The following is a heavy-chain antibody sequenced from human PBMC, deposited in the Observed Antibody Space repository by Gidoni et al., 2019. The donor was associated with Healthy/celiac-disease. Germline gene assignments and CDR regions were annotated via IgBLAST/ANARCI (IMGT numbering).Heavy chain of an antibody. CDR3: ARLNNYYGSGSRETTYYFDY. CDR2: IYYSGSN. V-gene: IGHV4-39*01. J-gene: IGHJ4*02. Sequence: QLQLQESGPGLVKPSETLSLTCTVSGGSISSSSYYWGWIRQPPGKGLEWIGGIYYSGSNYYNPSLKSRVTISVDTSKNQFSLKLSSVTAADTAVYYCARLNNYYGSGSRETTYYFDYWGQGTLVTVSS. D-gene: IGHD3-10*01. CDR1: GGSISSSSYY.